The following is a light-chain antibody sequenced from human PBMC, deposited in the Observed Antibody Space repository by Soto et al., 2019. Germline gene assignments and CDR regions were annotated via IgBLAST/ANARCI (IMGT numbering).Light chain of an antibody. J-gene: IGKJ4*01. CDR3: QQCGSSPLT. V-gene: IGKV3-20*01. Sequence: EIVLTQSPGTLSLSPGERATLSCRASQSVSSSYLAWYQLKPGQAPTLLIYGASSRATGIPDRFSGIGSGTDFTLTISRLEPEDSAVYYCQQCGSSPLTFGGGTKVEIK. CDR2: GAS. CDR1: QSVSSSY.